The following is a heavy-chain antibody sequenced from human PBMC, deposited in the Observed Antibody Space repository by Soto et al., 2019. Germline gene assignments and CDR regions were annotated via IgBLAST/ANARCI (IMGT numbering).Heavy chain of an antibody. V-gene: IGHV1-69*13. CDR1: GGTFSSYA. D-gene: IGHD2-2*01. CDR2: IIPIFGTA. J-gene: IGHJ6*02. CDR3: ARKDIVVVPAAKGYYYYGMDV. Sequence: SVKVSCKXSGGTFSSYAISWVRQAPGQGLEWMGGIIPIFGTANYAQKFKGRVTIPADESTSTADMELSSLRSEDTAVYYCARKDIVVVPAAKGYYYYGMDVWGQGTTVTVSS.